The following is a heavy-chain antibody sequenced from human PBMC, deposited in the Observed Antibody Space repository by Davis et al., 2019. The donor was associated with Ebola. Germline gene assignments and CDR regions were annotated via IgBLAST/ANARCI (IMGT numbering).Heavy chain of an antibody. J-gene: IGHJ4*02. Sequence: GSLKISCAGSGFTFSYHAMHWVRQAPGEGLEWVAYIKEDETEKYVDSVKGRFTISRDNAKNSIYLQMNSLRGEDTAVYYCSRGIGANTWGQGTQVTVSS. CDR2: IKEDETEK. CDR3: SRGIGANT. D-gene: IGHD2/OR15-2a*01. CDR1: GFTFSYHA. V-gene: IGHV3-7*04.